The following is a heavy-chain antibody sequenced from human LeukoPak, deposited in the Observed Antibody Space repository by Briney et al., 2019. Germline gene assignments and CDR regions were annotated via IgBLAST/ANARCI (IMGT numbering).Heavy chain of an antibody. D-gene: IGHD2-2*01. CDR3: ARMIVVVPAAMSGWFDP. Sequence: SVKVSCKASRGTLSSYGISWVGQAPGQGLEWKGGIIPIFGTAKYAKKFQGRVTITTDESTSTAYMELSSLRSEDTAVYYCARMIVVVPAAMSGWFDPWGQGTLVTVSS. V-gene: IGHV1-69*05. CDR1: RGTLSSYG. CDR2: IIPIFGTA. J-gene: IGHJ5*02.